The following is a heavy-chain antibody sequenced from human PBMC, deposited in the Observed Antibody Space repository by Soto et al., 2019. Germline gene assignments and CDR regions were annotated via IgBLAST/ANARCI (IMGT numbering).Heavy chain of an antibody. J-gene: IGHJ4*02. CDR3: ARKYYYGAGTLDY. V-gene: IGHV5-51*01. Sequence: GESLKISCKGSGYTFTNYWIGWVRQMPGKGLEWMGIIYPGDSETRYSPSFQGQVTMSADKSISTAYLQWSSLKASDSAIYHCARKYYYGAGTLDYWGQGTLVTVSS. D-gene: IGHD3-10*01. CDR1: GYTFTNYW. CDR2: IYPGDSET.